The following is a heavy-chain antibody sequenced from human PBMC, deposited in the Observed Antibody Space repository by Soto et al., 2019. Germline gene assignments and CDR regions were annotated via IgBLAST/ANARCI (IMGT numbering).Heavy chain of an antibody. Sequence: SVKVSCKASGGTFSSYAISWVRQAPGQGLEWMGGIIPIFGTANYAQKFQGRVTITADESTSTAYMELSSLRSEDTAVYYCARGVIAVAGRYYYYGMDVWGQGTTVTVSS. CDR2: IIPIFGTA. J-gene: IGHJ6*02. V-gene: IGHV1-69*13. CDR1: GGTFSSYA. D-gene: IGHD6-19*01. CDR3: ARGVIAVAGRYYYYGMDV.